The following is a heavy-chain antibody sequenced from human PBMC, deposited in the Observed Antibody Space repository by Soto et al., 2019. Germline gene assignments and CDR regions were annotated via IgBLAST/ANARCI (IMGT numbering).Heavy chain of an antibody. CDR1: GGSINSYY. Sequence: SETLSLTCTVSGGSINSYYWSWIRQPPGKGLEWIAEINNSGSTNYNPSLKSRVTISVDTSKNQFSLKLSSVTAADTAVYYCARGFPSGSYYNHYYFQHWGQGTLVTVSS. V-gene: IGHV4-34*01. D-gene: IGHD3-10*01. CDR3: ARGFPSGSYYNHYYFQH. CDR2: INNSGST. J-gene: IGHJ1*01.